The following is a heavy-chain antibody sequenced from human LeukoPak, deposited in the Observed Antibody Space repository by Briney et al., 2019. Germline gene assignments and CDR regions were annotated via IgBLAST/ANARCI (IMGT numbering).Heavy chain of an antibody. J-gene: IGHJ4*02. CDR3: ARLKGITLPFDY. D-gene: IGHD2-21*02. CDR1: GYPFIRYG. Sequence: ASVKVSCKASGYPFIRYGISWVRQAPGQGLEWMGWINVYNDNTNYEQNFQGRVTMTTDTSTSTVYMELRGLRSDDTAVYYCARLKGITLPFDYGGQGTLVTVS. CDR2: INVYNDNT. V-gene: IGHV1-18*01.